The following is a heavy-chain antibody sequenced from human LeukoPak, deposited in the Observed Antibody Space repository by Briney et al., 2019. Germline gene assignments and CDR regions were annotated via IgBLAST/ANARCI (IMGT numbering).Heavy chain of an antibody. CDR1: GYTFTSYD. CDR2: MNPNSGNT. V-gene: IGHV1-8*03. CDR3: ARARRYFDWLLSSYYYYYMDV. Sequence: GASVKVSCKASGYTFTSYDINWVRQATGQGLEWMGWMNPNSGNTGYAQKFQGRVTITRNTSISTAYMELSSLRSEDTAVYYCARARRYFDWLLSSYYYYYMDVWGKGTTVTISS. D-gene: IGHD3-9*01. J-gene: IGHJ6*03.